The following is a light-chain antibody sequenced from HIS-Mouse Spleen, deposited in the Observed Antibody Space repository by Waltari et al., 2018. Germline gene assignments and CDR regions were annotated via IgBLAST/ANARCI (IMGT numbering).Light chain of an antibody. V-gene: IGLV2-23*01. J-gene: IGLJ3*02. Sequence: QSALTQPRSVSGSPGQSVTISCTGTSSDVGGYNYVSWYQQHPGKAPKLMIYEGSKRPSGVSNRFSGSKSGNTASLTISGLQAEDEADYYCCSYAGSSPLEVFGGGTKLTVL. CDR2: EGS. CDR1: SSDVGGYNY. CDR3: CSYAGSSPLEV.